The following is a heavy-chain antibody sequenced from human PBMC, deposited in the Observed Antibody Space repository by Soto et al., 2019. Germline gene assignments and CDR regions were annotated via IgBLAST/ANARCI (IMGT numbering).Heavy chain of an antibody. CDR2: IIPIFGTA. J-gene: IGHJ5*02. Sequence: VASVKVSCKASGGTFSSYAISWVRQAPGQGLEWMGGIIPIFGTANYAQKFQGRVTITADESTSTAYMELSSLRSEDTAVYYCARGTEYCSGGSCYWFDPWGQGTLVTVSS. D-gene: IGHD2-15*01. V-gene: IGHV1-69*13. CDR1: GGTFSSYA. CDR3: ARGTEYCSGGSCYWFDP.